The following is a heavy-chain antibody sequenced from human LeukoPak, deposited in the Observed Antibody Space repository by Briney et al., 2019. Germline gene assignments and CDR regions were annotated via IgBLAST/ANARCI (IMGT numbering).Heavy chain of an antibody. V-gene: IGHV4-59*01. CDR3: ARAHPGYYYGMDV. CDR1: GGSISSYY. Sequence: PSETLSLTCTVSGGSISSYYRSWIRQPPGKGLEWIGYIYYSGSTNYNPSLKSRVTISVDTSKNQFSLKLSSVTAADTAVYYCARAHPGYYYGMDVWGQGTTVTVSS. J-gene: IGHJ6*02. CDR2: IYYSGST.